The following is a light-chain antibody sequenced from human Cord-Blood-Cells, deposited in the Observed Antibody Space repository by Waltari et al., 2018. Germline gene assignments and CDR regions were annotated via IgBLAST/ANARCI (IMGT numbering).Light chain of an antibody. J-gene: IGLJ2*01. V-gene: IGLV3-1*01. CDR2: QDS. CDR1: PLADQY. Sequence: SYQLTQPPSVSVSPAQTASIPSSRDPLADQYACWYQQQPGQSPVLVIYQDSKRPSGIPERFSGSNSGNTATLTISGTQAMDEADYYCQAWDSSTVVFGGGTKLTVL. CDR3: QAWDSSTVV.